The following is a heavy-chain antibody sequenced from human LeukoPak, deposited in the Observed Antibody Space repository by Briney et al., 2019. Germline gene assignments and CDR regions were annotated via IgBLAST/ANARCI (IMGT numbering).Heavy chain of an antibody. V-gene: IGHV1-2*02. D-gene: IGHD6-13*01. CDR1: GYTFTDYY. CDR2: IDPNSGGT. CDR3: ARVPGPYTTSRFDY. Sequence: ASVKVSCKTSGYTFTDYYLHWVRQAPGQGLEWMGRIDPNSGGTNYAQRFQVRVTVTRDTSISTVYMELSGLRSDDTAVYYCARVPGPYTTSRFDYWGQGTLVTVSS. J-gene: IGHJ4*02.